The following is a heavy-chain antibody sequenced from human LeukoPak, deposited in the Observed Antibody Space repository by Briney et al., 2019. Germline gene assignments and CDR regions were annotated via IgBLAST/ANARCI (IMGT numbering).Heavy chain of an antibody. D-gene: IGHD6-13*01. CDR2: ISSSSRYM. CDR3: ARVSTAVSLAIDY. CDR1: GFTFSNYN. J-gene: IGHJ4*02. V-gene: IGHV3-21*06. Sequence: GSLRLSCAASGFTFSNYNMNWVRQAPGKGLEWVSAISSSSRYMYYADSVKGRFTISRDNAKNSLYLQMNSLRAEDTAVYYCARVSTAVSLAIDYWGQGTLVTVST.